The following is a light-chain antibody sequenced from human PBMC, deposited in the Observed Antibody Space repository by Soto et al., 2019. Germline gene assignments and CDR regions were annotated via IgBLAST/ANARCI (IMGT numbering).Light chain of an antibody. CDR3: ISYTSTSTLYV. V-gene: IGLV2-14*01. CDR2: EVT. J-gene: IGLJ1*01. Sequence: QSVLTQPAAVSGSPGQSITISCTGTSSDVGGYNYVSWYQQHPDKAPKLMIYEVTNRPSGVSFRFSGSKSGNTASLTISGLQPEDEADYYCISYTSTSTLYVFGTGTKLTVL. CDR1: SSDVGGYNY.